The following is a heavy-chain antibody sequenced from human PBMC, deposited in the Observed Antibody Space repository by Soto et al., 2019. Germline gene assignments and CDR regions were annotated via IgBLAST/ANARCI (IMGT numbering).Heavy chain of an antibody. CDR3: ARQWDTTEY. V-gene: IGHV5-51*01. D-gene: IGHD5-18*01. Sequence: GESLKISCKGSGYSFTSYRIGWARQMPGKGLEERGLIYPCDSHTKYSPSLQSQLTSSPDKSIIPAYPQWSSLNASDTAMYYWARQWDTTEYLGQGALGNVFS. J-gene: IGHJ4*01. CDR1: GYSFTSYR. CDR2: IYPCDSHT.